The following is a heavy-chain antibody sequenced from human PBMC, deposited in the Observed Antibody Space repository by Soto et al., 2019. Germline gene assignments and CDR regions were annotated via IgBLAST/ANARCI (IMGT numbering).Heavy chain of an antibody. V-gene: IGHV4-39*01. CDR2: IYYSENT. D-gene: IGHD2-2*01. Sequence: SETPSLTCTFSGFSVSSIIYSLGWIRPPPGKGLEWIGTIYYSENTYYNPSLMSRVTISVDTSKNQFSLKLSSVTAADTAVYYCARLNGYCISNNCHGYYGTDVGGQGTTVTVSS. CDR3: ARLNGYCISNNCHGYYGTDV. J-gene: IGHJ6*02. CDR1: GFSVSSIIYS.